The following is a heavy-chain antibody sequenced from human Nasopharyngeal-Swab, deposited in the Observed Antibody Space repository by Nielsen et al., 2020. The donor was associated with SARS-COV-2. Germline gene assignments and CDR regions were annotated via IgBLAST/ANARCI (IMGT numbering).Heavy chain of an antibody. CDR1: GFTFSDYY. D-gene: IGHD3-16*02. CDR3: ARGDPYDYVWGSYHDY. CDR2: ISSSGSTI. J-gene: IGHJ4*02. Sequence: GEFLKISCAASGFTFSDYYMSWIRQAPGKGLEWVSYISSSGSTIYYADSVKGRFTISRDNAKNSLYLQMNSLRAEDTAVYYCARGDPYDYVWGSYHDYWGQGTLVTVSS. V-gene: IGHV3-11*04.